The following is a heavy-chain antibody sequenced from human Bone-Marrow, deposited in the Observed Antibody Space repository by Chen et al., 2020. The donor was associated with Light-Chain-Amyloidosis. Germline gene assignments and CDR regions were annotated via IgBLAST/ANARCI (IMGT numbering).Heavy chain of an antibody. CDR3: SNDLDF. J-gene: IGHJ4*02. Sequence: EVHLVESGGGLVKPGGSLRLSCATPGSNFSEAWMTWVRQAPGKGLEWIGHIKSKTDGGAAYYAAPAKGRFIISRDDSKGTLYVQMNRLKAEDTAMYYCSNDLDFWGQGTLVAVSS. V-gene: IGHV3-15*01. CDR1: GSNFSEAW. CDR2: IKSKTDGGAA.